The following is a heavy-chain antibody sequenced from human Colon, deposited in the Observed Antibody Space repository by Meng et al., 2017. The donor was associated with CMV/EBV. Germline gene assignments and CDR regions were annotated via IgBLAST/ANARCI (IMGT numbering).Heavy chain of an antibody. CDR3: ARVHSSSRWWFDS. CDR2: SNWNGGST. Sequence: CAFGGFTVGGDGMGWVRQVAGNWVVWGCGSNWNGGSTGNAEFAKGRVTTSRDKAKNFLYLQTKSTRVYDTALYQGARVHSSSRWWFDSWGQGTLVTVSS. CDR1: GFTVGGDG. J-gene: IGHJ5*01. D-gene: IGHD6-6*01. V-gene: IGHV3-20*01.